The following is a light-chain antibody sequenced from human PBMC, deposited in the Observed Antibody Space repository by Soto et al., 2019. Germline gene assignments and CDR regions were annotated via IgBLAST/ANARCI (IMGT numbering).Light chain of an antibody. CDR3: SSFTSRFTFNYI. CDR1: RGNVGGYNY. J-gene: IGLJ1*01. V-gene: IGLV2-11*01. Sequence: QSALTQPRSVSGSPGQSVTISCTGTRGNVGGYNYVSWYQQHPGKAPKIIIYEVTNRPSGVSNRFSGSKSGNTASLTISGLQAEDDADYYCSSFTSRFTFNYIFGTGTKLTVL. CDR2: EVT.